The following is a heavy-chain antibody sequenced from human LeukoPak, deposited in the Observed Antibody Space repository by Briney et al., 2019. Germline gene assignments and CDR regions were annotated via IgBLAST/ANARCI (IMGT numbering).Heavy chain of an antibody. V-gene: IGHV3-30*01. D-gene: IGHD3-10*01. Sequence: GRSLRLSCAASGLTFSSYAMHWVRQAPGKGLEWVAVISYDGSNKYYADSVKGRFTISRDNSKNTLYLQMNSLRAEDTAVYYCAREYYGSGSYFDYWGQGTLVTVSS. J-gene: IGHJ4*02. CDR3: AREYYGSGSYFDY. CDR2: ISYDGSNK. CDR1: GLTFSSYA.